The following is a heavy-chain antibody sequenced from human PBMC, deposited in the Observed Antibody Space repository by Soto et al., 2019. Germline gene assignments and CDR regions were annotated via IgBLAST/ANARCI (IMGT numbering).Heavy chain of an antibody. J-gene: IGHJ4*02. CDR3: ARVTAGWEFDY. D-gene: IGHD6-19*01. Sequence: QVQLQESGPGLVEPSQTLSLTCTVSGGSVSTTYYYRSWIRQHPGKGLEWIGYLSYSGTTYYNPSLKSRVAMAVDTSKNQFSLNLSSVTAADTAVYYCARVTAGWEFDYWGQGTLVTVSS. V-gene: IGHV4-31*03. CDR2: LSYSGTT. CDR1: GGSVSTTYYY.